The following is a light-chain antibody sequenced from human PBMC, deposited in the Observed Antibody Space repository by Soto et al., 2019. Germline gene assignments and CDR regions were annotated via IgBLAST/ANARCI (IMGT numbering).Light chain of an antibody. CDR1: QSVSSSY. J-gene: IGKJ1*01. CDR2: GAS. V-gene: IGKV3-20*01. CDR3: QQYGSSRT. Sequence: EVVLTQSPDTLSLSPGERATLSCRASQSVSSSYLAWYHQKRGQAPRLLIYGASSRATGIPDRFSGSGSGTDFTLTISRLEPDDFAVYYCQQYGSSRTFGQGTKVDIK.